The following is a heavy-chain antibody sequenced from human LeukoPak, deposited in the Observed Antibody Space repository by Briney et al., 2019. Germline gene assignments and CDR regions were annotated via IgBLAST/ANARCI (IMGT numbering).Heavy chain of an antibody. D-gene: IGHD2-15*01. Sequence: ASVKVSCKASGGTFSRYAISWVRQAPGQGLEWMGGIIPIFGTANYAQKFQGRVTITADESTSTAYMELSSLRSEDTAVYYCARGYCSGGSCYENWFDPWGQGTLVTVSS. CDR1: GGTFSRYA. J-gene: IGHJ5*02. V-gene: IGHV1-69*01. CDR3: ARGYCSGGSCYENWFDP. CDR2: IIPIFGTA.